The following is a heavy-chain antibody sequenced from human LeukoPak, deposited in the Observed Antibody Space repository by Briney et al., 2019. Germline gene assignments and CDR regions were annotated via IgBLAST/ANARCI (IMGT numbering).Heavy chain of an antibody. D-gene: IGHD3-3*01. Sequence: GGSLRLSCAASGFTFSTYWMSWVRQAPGKGLEWVANIKQDGSEKYYVDSVKGRFTISRDNPKNSLYLQMNTLIPEDTAVYYCARERQNKDFWSGGDYWGQGALVTVSS. CDR3: ARERQNKDFWSGGDY. CDR2: IKQDGSEK. CDR1: GFTFSTYW. J-gene: IGHJ4*02. V-gene: IGHV3-7*01.